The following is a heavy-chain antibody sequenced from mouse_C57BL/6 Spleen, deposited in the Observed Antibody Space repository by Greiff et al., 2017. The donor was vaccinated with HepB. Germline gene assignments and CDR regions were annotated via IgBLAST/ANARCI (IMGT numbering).Heavy chain of an antibody. V-gene: IGHV1-54*01. J-gene: IGHJ2*01. CDR1: GYAFTNYL. CDR3: AGGNYYFDY. Sequence: QVQLQQSGAELVRPGTSVKVSCKASGYAFTNYLIEWVKQRPGQGLEWIGVINPGSGGTNYNEKFKGKATLTADKSSSTAYMQLSSLTSEDSAVYFCAGGNYYFDYWGQGTTLTVSS. CDR2: INPGSGGT. D-gene: IGHD2-1*01.